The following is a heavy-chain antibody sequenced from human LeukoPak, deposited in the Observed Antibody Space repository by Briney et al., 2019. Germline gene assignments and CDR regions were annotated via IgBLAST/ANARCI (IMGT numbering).Heavy chain of an antibody. D-gene: IGHD3-10*01. CDR2: ISSSSSTI. Sequence: PGGSLRLSCAASGFTFSRYNMNWVRQAPGKGLEWLSYISSSSSTIYYADSVKGRFTIPRDNAKNSLYLQMNSLRDEDTAVYYCARDYGSHGEYFDYWGQGTLVTVSS. CDR3: ARDYGSHGEYFDY. J-gene: IGHJ4*02. CDR1: GFTFSRYN. V-gene: IGHV3-48*02.